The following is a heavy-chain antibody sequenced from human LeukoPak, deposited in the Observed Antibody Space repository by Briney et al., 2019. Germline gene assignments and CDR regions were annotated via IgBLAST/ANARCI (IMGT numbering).Heavy chain of an antibody. CDR3: ARDTRFDSSGYRHVFWFFDL. Sequence: SETLSLTCTVSGGSLTDGDYYWGWVRQPPGTGLQWIATTYEGASLKSRVTLSRDTSKNQFSLRLTSVIAADTAVYYCARDTRFDSSGYRHVFWFFDLWGRGTLVTVSS. CDR2: T. D-gene: IGHD3-22*01. V-gene: IGHV4-61*08. CDR1: GGSLTDGDYY. J-gene: IGHJ2*01.